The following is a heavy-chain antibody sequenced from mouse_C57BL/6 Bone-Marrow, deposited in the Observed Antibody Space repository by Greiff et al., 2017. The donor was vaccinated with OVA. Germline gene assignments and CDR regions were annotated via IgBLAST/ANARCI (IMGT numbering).Heavy chain of an antibody. CDR1: GFNIKDYY. CDR2: IDPEDGET. D-gene: IGHD2-3*01. J-gene: IGHJ2*01. CDR3: ARCYDGYYPYYFDY. V-gene: IGHV14-2*01. Sequence: VQLQQSGAELVKPGASVKLSCTASGFNIKDYYMHWVKQRTEQGLEWIGRIDPEDGETKYAPKFPGKATITADTSSNTAYLQLSSLTSEDTAVYYCARCYDGYYPYYFDYWGQGTTLTVSS.